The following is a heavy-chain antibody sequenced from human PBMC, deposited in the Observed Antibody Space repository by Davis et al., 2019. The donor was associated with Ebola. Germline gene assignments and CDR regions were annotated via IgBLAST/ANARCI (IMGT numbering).Heavy chain of an antibody. CDR2: IFYSGSS. V-gene: IGHV4-59*12. J-gene: IGHJ4*02. CDR3: VRDGCPGGSCYCGDY. CDR1: GGSISSYY. D-gene: IGHD2-15*01. Sequence: PSETLSLTCTVSGGSISSYYWSWIRQLPGKGLEWNGCIFYSGSSNSNPSLKSRVTMSVDTSKNQLSLRLSSVTAADTAVYYCVRDGCPGGSCYCGDYWGQGTLVTVSS.